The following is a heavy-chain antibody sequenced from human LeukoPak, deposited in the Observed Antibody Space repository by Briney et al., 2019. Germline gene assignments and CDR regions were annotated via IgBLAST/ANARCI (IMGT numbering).Heavy chain of an antibody. CDR3: AKRMPYGDYAQFDY. CDR1: GFTFSSYS. Sequence: GGSLRLSCAASGFTFSSYSMNWVRQAPGEGLEWVSAISGSGGSTYYADSVKGRFTISRDNSKNTLYLQMNSLRAEDTAVYYCAKRMPYGDYAQFDYWGQGTLVTVSS. V-gene: IGHV3-23*01. J-gene: IGHJ4*02. D-gene: IGHD4-17*01. CDR2: ISGSGGST.